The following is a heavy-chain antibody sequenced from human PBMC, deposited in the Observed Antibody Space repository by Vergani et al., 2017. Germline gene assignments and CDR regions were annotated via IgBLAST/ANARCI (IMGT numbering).Heavy chain of an antibody. D-gene: IGHD4-17*01. Sequence: QVQLQESGPGLVKPSQTLSLTCTVSGGSISSGYYYWSWLRQPPGKGLEWIGYIYYSGSTYYNPSLKSRVTISVDTSKNQLSLKLSSVTAADTAVYYCARDFRAHDYGDYEKAFDIWGQGTMVTVSS. CDR2: IYYSGST. CDR1: GGSISSGYYY. CDR3: ARDFRAHDYGDYEKAFDI. J-gene: IGHJ3*02. V-gene: IGHV4-30-4*08.